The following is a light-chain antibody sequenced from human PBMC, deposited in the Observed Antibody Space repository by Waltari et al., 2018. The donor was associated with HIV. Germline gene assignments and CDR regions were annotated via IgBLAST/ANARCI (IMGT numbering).Light chain of an antibody. CDR3: QAWDSTTVV. CDR1: DLGDKF. J-gene: IGLJ2*01. CDR2: QDS. V-gene: IGLV3-1*01. Sequence: SYDLTQPPSVSVSPGQTVSISCPADDLGDKFACWYQQKPGQSPVLVIYQDSKRPSGIPERFSGSTSGSTATLTISGTQPMDEADYYCQAWDSTTVVFGGGTKLTVL.